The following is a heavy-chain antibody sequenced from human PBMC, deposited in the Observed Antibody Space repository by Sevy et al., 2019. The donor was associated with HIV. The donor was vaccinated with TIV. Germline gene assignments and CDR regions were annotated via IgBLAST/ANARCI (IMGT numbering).Heavy chain of an antibody. CDR2: INPNSGGT. CDR3: AREIDSSGYYGTGAWFDP. Sequence: ASVNVSCKASGYTFTGYYMHWVRQAPGQGLEWMGWINPNSGGTNYAQKFQGRVTMTRDTSISTAYMELSRLRSDDTAVYYCAREIDSSGYYGTGAWFDPWGQGTLVTVSS. CDR1: GYTFTGYY. D-gene: IGHD3-22*01. V-gene: IGHV1-2*02. J-gene: IGHJ5*02.